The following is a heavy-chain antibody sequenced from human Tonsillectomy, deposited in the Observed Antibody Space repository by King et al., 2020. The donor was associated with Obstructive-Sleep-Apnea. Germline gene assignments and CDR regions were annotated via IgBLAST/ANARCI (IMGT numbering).Heavy chain of an antibody. Sequence: PLQESGPGLVKPSETLSLTCTVSGGSISSSNYYWGWIRQPPGKGLEWLGTIYYRGTTNYNPSLKSRVTLSLDTSKNQFSLRLSSVTAADTAVYYCARRDMVTRWGQGTLVTVSS. CDR3: ARRDMVTR. CDR1: GGSISSSNYY. V-gene: IGHV4-39*01. J-gene: IGHJ4*02. CDR2: IYYRGTT. D-gene: IGHD2-21*02.